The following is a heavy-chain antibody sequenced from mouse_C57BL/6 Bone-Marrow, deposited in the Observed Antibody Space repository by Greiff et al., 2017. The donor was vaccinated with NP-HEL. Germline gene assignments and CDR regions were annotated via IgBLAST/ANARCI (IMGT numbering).Heavy chain of an antibody. J-gene: IGHJ2*01. CDR3: ARRYGNYEGVIDY. CDR1: GFNIKDYY. Sequence: VQLQQSGAELVKPGASVKLSCTASGFNIKDYYMHWVKQRTEQGLAWIGRIDPEDGGTKYAPKFPGKATITADTSSNTAYLQLSSLTSEDTAVYYCARRYGNYEGVIDYWGQGTTLTVSS. V-gene: IGHV14-2*01. CDR2: IDPEDGGT. D-gene: IGHD2-10*02.